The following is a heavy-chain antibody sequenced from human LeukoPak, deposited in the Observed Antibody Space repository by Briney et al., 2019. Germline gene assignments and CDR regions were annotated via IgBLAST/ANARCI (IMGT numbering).Heavy chain of an antibody. D-gene: IGHD5-24*01. CDR2: INPSGGNT. CDR1: GYTFTSYY. Sequence: ASVKVSCKPSGYTFTSYYLHWVRQAPGQGLEWMGIINPSGGNTNYAQKFQDRVTMTRDTSTSTVYMQLSSLRSEDTAVYYCARDEMDSLDYWGQGTLVTVSS. V-gene: IGHV1-46*01. CDR3: ARDEMDSLDY. J-gene: IGHJ4*02.